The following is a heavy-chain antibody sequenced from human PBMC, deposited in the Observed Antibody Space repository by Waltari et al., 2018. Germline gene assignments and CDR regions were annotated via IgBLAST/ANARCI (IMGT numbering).Heavy chain of an antibody. V-gene: IGHV3-7*01. CDR3: ARSMVRGVIITGFDY. CDR2: IKQDGSEK. J-gene: IGHJ4*02. CDR1: GLTFSSYW. D-gene: IGHD3-10*01. Sequence: EVQLVESGGGLVQPGGSLRLSCAASGLTFSSYWMSWVRQAQGKGVEWVANIKQDGSEKYYVDSVKGRFTISRDNAKNSLYLQMNSLRAEDTAVYYCARSMVRGVIITGFDYWGQGTLVTVSS.